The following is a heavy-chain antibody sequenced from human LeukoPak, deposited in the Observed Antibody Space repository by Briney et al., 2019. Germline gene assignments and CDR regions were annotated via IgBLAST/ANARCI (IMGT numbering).Heavy chain of an antibody. Sequence: GESLRLSCAASGFTFTTYWMSWVRQPPGKGLEWVANIKQDGTEKYYVDSVKGRFTISRDNAKNSLYLQMNGLRAEDTALYYCARRASPTLDDYYYYYMDVWGKGTTVTVSS. V-gene: IGHV3-7*03. CDR1: GFTFTTYW. CDR2: IKQDGTEK. CDR3: ARRASPTLDDYYYYYMDV. D-gene: IGHD3-16*01. J-gene: IGHJ6*03.